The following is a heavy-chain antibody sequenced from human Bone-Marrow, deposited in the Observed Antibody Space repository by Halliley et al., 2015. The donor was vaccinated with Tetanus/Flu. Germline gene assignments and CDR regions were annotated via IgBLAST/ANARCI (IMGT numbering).Heavy chain of an antibody. V-gene: IGHV3-21*01. CDR1: GFPFFGYT. CDR3: AKDGEGWFFDL. J-gene: IGHJ2*01. D-gene: IGHD3-10*01. CDR2: ISSSGSHI. Sequence: SLRLSCEASGFPFFGYTMNWVRQAPGKGLEWVSSISSSGSHIYYADSVKGRFTISRDNGKNSLFLQMSRLRVDDTALYYCAKDGEGWFFDLWGRGTLVTVS.